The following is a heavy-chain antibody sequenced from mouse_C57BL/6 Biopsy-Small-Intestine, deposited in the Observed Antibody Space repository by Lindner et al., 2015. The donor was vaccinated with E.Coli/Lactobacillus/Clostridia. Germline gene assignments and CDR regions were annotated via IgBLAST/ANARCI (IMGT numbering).Heavy chain of an antibody. CDR3: AREGITTAHDS. V-gene: IGHV1-82*01. J-gene: IGHJ2*01. CDR2: IYPGDGDT. CDR1: GYAFSSSW. Sequence: VQLQESGPELVKPGASVKISCKASGYAFSSSWMNWVKQRPGKGLEWIGRIYPGDGDTNYNGKFKGKATLTADKSSSTAYMHLSSLTSEDSAVYFCAREGITTAHDSWGQGTTLTVSS. D-gene: IGHD1-2*01.